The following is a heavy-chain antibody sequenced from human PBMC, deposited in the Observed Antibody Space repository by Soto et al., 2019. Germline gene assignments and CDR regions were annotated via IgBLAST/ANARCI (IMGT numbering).Heavy chain of an antibody. CDR2: INPSGGST. CDR1: GYTFTSYY. D-gene: IGHD4-17*01. V-gene: IGHV1-46*03. Sequence: ASVKVSCKASGYTFTSYYMHWVRQAPGQGLEWMGIINPSGGSTSYAQKFQGRVTMPRDMSTSTVYMELSSLRFEDTAVYYCARPDYGDYGRFDYWGQGTLVTVSS. CDR3: ARPDYGDYGRFDY. J-gene: IGHJ4*02.